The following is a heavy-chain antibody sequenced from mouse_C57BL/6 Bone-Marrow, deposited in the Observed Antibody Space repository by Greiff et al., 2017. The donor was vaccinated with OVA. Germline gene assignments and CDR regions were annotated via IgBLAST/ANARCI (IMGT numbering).Heavy chain of an antibody. CDR2: IYPGSGST. CDR3: ARSDYDGVWFAD. CDR1: GYTFTSYW. D-gene: IGHD2-4*01. V-gene: IGHV1-55*01. Sequence: QVQLQQPGAELVKPGASVKMSCKASGYTFTSYWITWVKQRPGQGLEWIGDIYPGSGSTNYNEKFKSKATLTVDTSSSTAYMQLSSLTSEDSAVYYCARSDYDGVWFADWGQGTLVTVSA. J-gene: IGHJ3*01.